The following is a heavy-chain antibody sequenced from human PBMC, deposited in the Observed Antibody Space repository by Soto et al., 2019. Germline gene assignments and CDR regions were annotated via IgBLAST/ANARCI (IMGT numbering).Heavy chain of an antibody. V-gene: IGHV4-39*01. CDR1: GGSISSSSYY. CDR2: IYYSGST. D-gene: IGHD3-16*02. CDR3: ARQDRMTTFGGVIVT. Sequence: QLQLQESGPGLVKPSETLSLTCTVSGGSISSSSYYWGWIRQPPGKGLEWIGSIYYSGSTYYNPSLKSRVTISVDTSKNQFSLKLSSVTAADTAVYYCARQDRMTTFGGVIVTWGQGTLVTVSS. J-gene: IGHJ5*02.